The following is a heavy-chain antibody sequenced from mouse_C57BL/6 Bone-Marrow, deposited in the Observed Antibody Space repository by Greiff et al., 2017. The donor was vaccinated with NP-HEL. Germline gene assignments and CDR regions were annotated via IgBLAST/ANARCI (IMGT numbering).Heavy chain of an antibody. V-gene: IGHV1-82*01. CDR1: GYAFSSSW. CDR2: IYPGDGDT. J-gene: IGHJ4*01. Sequence: VKLMESGPELVKPGASVKISCKASGYAFSSSWMNWVKQRPGKGLEWIGRIYPGDGDTNYNGKFKGKATLTADKSSSTAYMQLSSLTSEDSAVYFCARRSNYIYAMDYWGQGTSVTVSS. D-gene: IGHD2-5*01. CDR3: ARRSNYIYAMDY.